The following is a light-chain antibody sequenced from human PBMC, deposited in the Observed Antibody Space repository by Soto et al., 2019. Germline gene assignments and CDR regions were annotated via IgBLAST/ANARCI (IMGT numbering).Light chain of an antibody. J-gene: IGKJ2*01. CDR3: QQYNNWAYT. V-gene: IGKV3-15*01. Sequence: EIVMTQSPATLAVSPGERAALSCRASQSVSSNFAWYQQKPGQAPRLLIYGASSRATGTPARFSGSGSGTEFTLTISSLQSEDFAVYCCQQYNNWAYTFGLGTKLEMK. CDR1: QSVSSN. CDR2: GAS.